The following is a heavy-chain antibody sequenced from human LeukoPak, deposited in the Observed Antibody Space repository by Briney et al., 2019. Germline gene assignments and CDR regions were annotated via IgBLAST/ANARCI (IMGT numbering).Heavy chain of an antibody. V-gene: IGHV3-33*01. Sequence: GGSLRLSCAASGFTFSSYGMHWVRQAPGKGLEWVAVIWYDGSNKYYADSVKGRFTISRENSKNTLCLQMNSLRAEDTAVYYCARDGVAAAGTFFDYWGQGTLVTVSS. CDR1: GFTFSSYG. J-gene: IGHJ4*02. D-gene: IGHD6-13*01. CDR3: ARDGVAAAGTFFDY. CDR2: IWYDGSNK.